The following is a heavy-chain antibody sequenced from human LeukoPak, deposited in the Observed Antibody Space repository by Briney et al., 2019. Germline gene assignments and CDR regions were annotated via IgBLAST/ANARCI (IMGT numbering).Heavy chain of an antibody. V-gene: IGHV3-7*04. CDR2: VNPVGNEK. CDR3: ARGSYYSDNSDPLV. D-gene: IGHD3-22*01. Sequence: GGSLRLSCAASGIILRTYWLSWVRHTPEKGLEWVANVNPVGNEKYYVDSVKGRFAISRDNAKNSLYLQMNSLRADDTAVYYCARGSYYSDNSDPLVWGQGTTVTVSS. CDR1: GIILRTYW. J-gene: IGHJ6*02.